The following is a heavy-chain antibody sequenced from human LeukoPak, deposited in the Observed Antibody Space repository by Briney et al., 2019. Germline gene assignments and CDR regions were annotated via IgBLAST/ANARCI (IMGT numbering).Heavy chain of an antibody. Sequence: GASVKVSCKASGGTFSSYAISWVRQAPGQGLEWMGRIIPILGIANYAQKFQGRVTITADKSTSTAYMELSSLRSEDTAVYYCARSPAATTDWFDPWGQGTLVTVSS. D-gene: IGHD2-2*01. CDR2: IIPILGIA. V-gene: IGHV1-69*04. CDR3: ARSPAATTDWFDP. CDR1: GGTFSSYA. J-gene: IGHJ5*02.